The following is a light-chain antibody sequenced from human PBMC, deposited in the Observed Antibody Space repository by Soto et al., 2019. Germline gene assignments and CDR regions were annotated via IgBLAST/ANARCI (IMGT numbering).Light chain of an antibody. CDR2: GAS. V-gene: IGKV3-20*01. Sequence: EIVLTQSPGTLSLSPGERATLSCRASQRVSSNYLAWYQQKPGRAPRLLIYGASSRATGIPDRFSGSGSGTDFTLTISRLEPEDFAVYYCQYHGSSLYTFGQGTKLEIK. CDR1: QRVSSNY. CDR3: QYHGSSLYT. J-gene: IGKJ2*01.